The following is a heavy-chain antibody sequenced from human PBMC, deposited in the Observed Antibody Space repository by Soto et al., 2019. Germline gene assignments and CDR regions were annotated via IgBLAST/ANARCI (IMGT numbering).Heavy chain of an antibody. CDR2: INPSGGYT. Sequence: ASVKVSCNAAGYTFTSYYMNWGRQAPGQGLEWLGIINPSGGYTTYAQRFLGRVTMTSDTSTSTAHMELGSLTSDDTAVYYCARDRYYYVSSGYQYDYWGQGPLVTVSS. CDR3: ARDRYYYVSSGYQYDY. CDR1: GYTFTSYY. J-gene: IGHJ4*02. D-gene: IGHD3-22*01. V-gene: IGHV1-46*01.